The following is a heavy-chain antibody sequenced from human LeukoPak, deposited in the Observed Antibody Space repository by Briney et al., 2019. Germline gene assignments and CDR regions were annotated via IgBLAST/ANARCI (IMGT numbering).Heavy chain of an antibody. Sequence: ASVKVSCKASGGTFSSYAISWVRQAPGQGLEWMGGIIPIFGTANYAQKFQGRVTITADESTSTAYMELRSLRSDDTAVYYCARDLSGTMDVWGKGTTVTVSS. CDR3: ARDLSGTMDV. V-gene: IGHV1-69*13. CDR1: GGTFSSYA. J-gene: IGHJ6*03. CDR2: IIPIFGTA. D-gene: IGHD6-25*01.